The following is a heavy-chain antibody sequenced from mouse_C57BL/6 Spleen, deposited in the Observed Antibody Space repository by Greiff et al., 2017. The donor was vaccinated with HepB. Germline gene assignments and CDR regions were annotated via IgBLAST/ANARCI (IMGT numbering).Heavy chain of an antibody. J-gene: IGHJ2*01. CDR1: GYTFTSYW. CDR3: ARRDYGSSYCDY. D-gene: IGHD1-1*01. V-gene: IGHV1-64*01. Sequence: VQLQQPGAELVKPGASVKLSCKASGYTFTSYWMHWVKQRPGQGLEWIGMIHPNSGSTNYNEKFKSKATLTVDKSSSTAYMQLSSLTSEDSAVYYCARRDYGSSYCDYWGQGTTLTVSS. CDR2: IHPNSGST.